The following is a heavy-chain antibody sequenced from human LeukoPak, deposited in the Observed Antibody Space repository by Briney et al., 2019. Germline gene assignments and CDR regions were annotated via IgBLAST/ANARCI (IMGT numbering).Heavy chain of an antibody. Sequence: GESLRLSCAASGFTFSSYAMSWVRQAPEKGLEWVSVISGSGASTYYADSVKGRFTISRDNSKNTLYLQMNSLRAEDTAVYYCAKGQVAGPTNNRFDYWGQGTLVTVSS. D-gene: IGHD6-19*01. J-gene: IGHJ4*02. V-gene: IGHV3-23*01. CDR2: ISGSGAST. CDR3: AKGQVAGPTNNRFDY. CDR1: GFTFSSYA.